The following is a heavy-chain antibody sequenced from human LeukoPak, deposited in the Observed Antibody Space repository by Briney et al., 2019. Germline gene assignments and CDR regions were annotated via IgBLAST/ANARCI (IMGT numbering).Heavy chain of an antibody. CDR3: ARSPPGPFDY. CDR2: ISSDASTI. CDR1: GFTFRSYE. Sequence: PGGSLRLSCAASGFTFRSYEMNWVRRAPGKGLEWISYISSDASTIYYADSVRGRFTVSRDNAQNSLYLQMNSLRAEDTAVYYCARSPPGPFDYWGQGTLVTVSS. J-gene: IGHJ4*02. V-gene: IGHV3-48*03.